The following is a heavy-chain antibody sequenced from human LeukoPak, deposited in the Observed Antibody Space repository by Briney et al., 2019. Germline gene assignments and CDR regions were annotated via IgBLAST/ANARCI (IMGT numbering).Heavy chain of an antibody. V-gene: IGHV1-8*03. CDR2: MNPNSGNT. Sequence: ASVKVSCKASGYTFTSYDINWVGQATGQGLEWMGWMNPNSGNTGYAQKFQGRVTITRNTSISTAYMELSSLRSEDTAVYYCARGQARGVVVVVAATTPLFDYWGQGTLVTVSS. D-gene: IGHD2-15*01. CDR3: ARGQARGVVVVVAATTPLFDY. CDR1: GYTFTSYD. J-gene: IGHJ4*02.